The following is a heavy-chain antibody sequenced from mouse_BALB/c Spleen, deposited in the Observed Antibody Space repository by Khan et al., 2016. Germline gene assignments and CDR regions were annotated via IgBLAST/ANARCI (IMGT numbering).Heavy chain of an antibody. CDR2: INSDGSAI. D-gene: IGHD2-3*01. J-gene: IGHJ1*01. CDR3: MRYDGYYWYFDD. CDR1: GFTFSGFW. Sequence: EVQLLETGGGLVQPGGSRGLSCEGSGFTFSGFWMSWVRQPPGKTLEWIGDINSDGSAINYAPSIKDRFTIFRDNDKSTLYLQMSNVRSEDTATYYCMRYDGYYWYFDDWGAGSTITVAS. V-gene: IGHV11-2*02.